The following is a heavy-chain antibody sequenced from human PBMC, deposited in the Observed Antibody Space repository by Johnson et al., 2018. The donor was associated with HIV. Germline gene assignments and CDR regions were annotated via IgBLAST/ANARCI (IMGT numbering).Heavy chain of an antibody. CDR1: GFSLDDYA. CDR3: ARDAHGYNPYDAFDI. D-gene: IGHD5-24*01. V-gene: IGHV3-9*01. CDR2: MRWNGDII. J-gene: IGHJ3*02. Sequence: QLVESGGGLVQPGRSLRLSCVASGFSLDDYAIHWVRQAPGKGLEWVSGMRWNGDIIGYADSVKGRFPISRDNSKNTLYLHMNSLKPEDTAVYYCARDAHGYNPYDAFDIWGHGTMVTVSS.